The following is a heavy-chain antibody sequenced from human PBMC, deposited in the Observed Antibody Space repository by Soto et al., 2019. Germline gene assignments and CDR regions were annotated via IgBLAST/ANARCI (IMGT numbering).Heavy chain of an antibody. D-gene: IGHD3-22*01. J-gene: IGHJ5*02. CDR1: GFTFSSYS. Sequence: LRLSCAASGFTFSSYSMNWVRQAPGKGLEWVSSISSSSSYIYYADSVKGRFTISRDNAKNSLYLQMNSLRAEDTAVYYCARDATYYYDSSGLGYNWFDPWGQGTLVTVSS. V-gene: IGHV3-21*01. CDR2: ISSSSSYI. CDR3: ARDATYYYDSSGLGYNWFDP.